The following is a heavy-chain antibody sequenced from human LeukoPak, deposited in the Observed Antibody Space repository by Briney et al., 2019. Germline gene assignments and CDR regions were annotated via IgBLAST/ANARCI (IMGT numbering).Heavy chain of an antibody. CDR1: GFTFSSYA. J-gene: IGHJ3*02. CDR2: ISGSGGST. Sequence: GGSLRLSCAASGFTFSSYAMSRVRQAPGKGLEWVSAISGSGGSTYYADSVKGRFTISRDNSKNTLYLQMNSLRAEDTAVYYCAKIGTQWLVPGGAFDIWGQGTMVTVSS. CDR3: AKIGTQWLVPGGAFDI. D-gene: IGHD6-19*01. V-gene: IGHV3-23*01.